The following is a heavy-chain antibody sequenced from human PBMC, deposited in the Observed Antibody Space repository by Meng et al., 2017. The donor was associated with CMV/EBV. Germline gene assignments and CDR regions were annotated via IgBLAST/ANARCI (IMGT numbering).Heavy chain of an antibody. CDR1: GYTFTSYG. CDR3: SRDGHLDQNYYGMDV. D-gene: IGHD2-2*03. Sequence: ASVPVSCQASGYTFTSYGISWVRQAPGQGLEWMGWISAYNGNTNYAQKLLGRVTMTTDTSTSTAYMELRSLRSDDTAVDYCSRDGHLDQNYYGMDVRGQGTTVTVSS. CDR2: ISAYNGNT. J-gene: IGHJ6*02. V-gene: IGHV1-18*01.